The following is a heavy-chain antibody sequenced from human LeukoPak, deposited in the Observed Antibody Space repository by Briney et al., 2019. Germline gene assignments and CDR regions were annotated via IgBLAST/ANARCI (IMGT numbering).Heavy chain of an antibody. Sequence: GGSLRLSCAATGFTFDDYGMSWVRQAPGKGLEWVSGINWNGGSTGYADSVKGRFTISRDNAKNSLYLQMNSLRAEDTALYHCARALLEGATYYDYWGQGTLVTVSS. CDR2: INWNGGST. CDR1: GFTFDDYG. CDR3: ARALLEGATYYDY. J-gene: IGHJ4*02. D-gene: IGHD1-26*01. V-gene: IGHV3-20*01.